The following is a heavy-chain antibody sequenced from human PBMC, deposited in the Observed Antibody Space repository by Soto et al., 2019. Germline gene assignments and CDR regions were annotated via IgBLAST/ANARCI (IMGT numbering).Heavy chain of an antibody. J-gene: IGHJ4*02. CDR2: IYPGDSDT. CDR3: ARYSGSYWHYLDF. D-gene: IGHD1-26*01. V-gene: IGHV5-51*01. CDR1: GYSFASHW. Sequence: GESLKISCKGSGYSFASHWVAWVRQMPEKGLEWIGTIYPGDSDTKYSSAFRGHVTISADTSVSTAYLQWSSLEATDSAIYYCARYSGSYWHYLDFWVQGTLVTVSS.